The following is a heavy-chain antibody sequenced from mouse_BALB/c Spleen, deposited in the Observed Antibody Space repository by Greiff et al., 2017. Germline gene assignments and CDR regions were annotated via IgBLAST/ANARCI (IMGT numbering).Heavy chain of an antibody. CDR3: RGYYAMDY. Sequence: VQLQHFGAGLVRSGASVKFSCTASGFHIQDYYMPWVKKRPDQGLEGIGWIDPENGDTEYAPKFQGKATKTADTSSNTAYLQLSSLTSEDTAVYFCRGYYAMDYWGQGTSVTVSS. CDR2: IDPENGDT. CDR1: GFHIQDYY. J-gene: IGHJ4*01. V-gene: IGHV14-4*02.